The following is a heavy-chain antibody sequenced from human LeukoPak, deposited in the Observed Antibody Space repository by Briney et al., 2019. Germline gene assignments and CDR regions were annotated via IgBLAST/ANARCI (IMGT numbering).Heavy chain of an antibody. D-gene: IGHD6-19*01. CDR2: ISSSGTTI. Sequence: GGSLRLSCAASGFTFDDYGMSWVRQAPGKGLEWVSYISSSGTTIYYADSVKGRFTISRDNAKNSLHLQMNSLRAEDTAVYYCATHKSSGWYVYWGQGTLVTVSS. J-gene: IGHJ4*02. CDR3: ATHKSSGWYVY. V-gene: IGHV3-11*01. CDR1: GFTFDDYG.